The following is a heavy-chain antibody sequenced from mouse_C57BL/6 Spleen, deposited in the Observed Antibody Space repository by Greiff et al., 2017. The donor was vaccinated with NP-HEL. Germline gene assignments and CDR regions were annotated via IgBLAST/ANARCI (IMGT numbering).Heavy chain of an antibody. J-gene: IGHJ1*03. CDR3: ARRVYYGYWYFDV. V-gene: IGHV1-69*01. D-gene: IGHD2-1*01. Sequence: QVQLQQPGAELVMPGASVKLSCKASGYTFTSYWMHWVKQRPGQGLEWIGEIDPSDSYTNYNQKFKGKSTLTVDKSSSTAYMQLSSLTSEDSAVYYCARRVYYGYWYFDVWGTGTTVTVSS. CDR2: IDPSDSYT. CDR1: GYTFTSYW.